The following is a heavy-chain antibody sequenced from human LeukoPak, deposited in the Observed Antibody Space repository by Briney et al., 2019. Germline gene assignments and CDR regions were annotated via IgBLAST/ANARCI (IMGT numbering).Heavy chain of an antibody. CDR2: ISYDGSNK. CDR1: GFTFSSYG. V-gene: IGHV3-30*18. Sequence: PGRSLRLSCAASGFTFSSYGMRWVRQAPGKGQEWVAVISYDGSNKYYADSVKGRFTISRDNSKNTLYLQMNSLRAEDTAVYYCAKGGSSSSYYFDYWGQGTLVTVSS. D-gene: IGHD6-6*01. J-gene: IGHJ4*02. CDR3: AKGGSSSSYYFDY.